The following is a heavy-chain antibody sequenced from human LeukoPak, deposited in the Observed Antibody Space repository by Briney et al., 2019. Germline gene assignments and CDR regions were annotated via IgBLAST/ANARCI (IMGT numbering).Heavy chain of an antibody. D-gene: IGHD3-9*01. Sequence: GGSLRLSCAASGFTFDDYAMHWVRQAPGKGLEWVSGISWNSGSIGYADSVKGRFTISRDNSKNTLYLQMNSLRAEDTAVYYCAKVRYFDWEHFDYWGQGTLVTVSS. V-gene: IGHV3-9*01. J-gene: IGHJ4*02. CDR2: ISWNSGSI. CDR1: GFTFDDYA. CDR3: AKVRYFDWEHFDY.